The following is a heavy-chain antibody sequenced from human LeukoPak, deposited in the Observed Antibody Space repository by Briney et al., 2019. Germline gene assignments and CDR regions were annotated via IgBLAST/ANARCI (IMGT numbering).Heavy chain of an antibody. Sequence: GGSLRLSCAASGFTFSGSTMHWVRQASGKGLEWVGRIRSKANSYATAYAASVKGRFTISRDDSKNTAYLQMNSLKTEDAAVYYCTSSGSYGGMDVWGQGTTVTVSS. D-gene: IGHD1-26*01. V-gene: IGHV3-73*01. CDR2: IRSKANSYAT. J-gene: IGHJ6*02. CDR1: GFTFSGST. CDR3: TSSGSYGGMDV.